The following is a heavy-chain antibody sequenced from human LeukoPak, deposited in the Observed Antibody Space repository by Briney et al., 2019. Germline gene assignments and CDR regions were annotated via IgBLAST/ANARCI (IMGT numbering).Heavy chain of an antibody. Sequence: GGSLRLSCAASGFTFSSYSMNWVRQAPGKGLEWVSSISSSSSYIYYADSVKGRFTISRDNAKNSLYLQMNSLRAGDTAVYYCAREEYGGNSFDYWGQGTLVTVSS. V-gene: IGHV3-21*01. CDR2: ISSSSSYI. CDR1: GFTFSSYS. J-gene: IGHJ4*02. D-gene: IGHD4-23*01. CDR3: AREEYGGNSFDY.